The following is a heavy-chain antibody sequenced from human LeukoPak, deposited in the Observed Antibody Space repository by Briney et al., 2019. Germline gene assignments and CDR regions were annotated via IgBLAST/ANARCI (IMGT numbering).Heavy chain of an antibody. D-gene: IGHD6-13*01. CDR2: INHSGST. Sequence: SETLSLTCAVYGGSFSGYYWSWIRQPPGKGLEWIGEINHSGSTNYNPSLKSRVTMSVDTSKNQFSLKLSSVTAADTAVYYCARAWRQLVPFDYWGQGTLVTVSS. CDR3: ARAWRQLVPFDY. V-gene: IGHV4-34*01. J-gene: IGHJ4*02. CDR1: GGSFSGYY.